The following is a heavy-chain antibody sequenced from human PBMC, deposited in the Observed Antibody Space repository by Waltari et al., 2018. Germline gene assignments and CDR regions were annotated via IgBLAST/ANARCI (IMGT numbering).Heavy chain of an antibody. CDR3: AREVVPAATIVVNWFDP. Sequence: AINWLRQAPGQGLELMGWINTNTGNPTYVQGFTGRFVFSLDTSVSTAYLQINSLKADDTAVYYCAREVVPAATIVVNWFDPWGQGTLVTVSS. D-gene: IGHD2-2*01. CDR2: INTNTGNP. CDR1: A. V-gene: IGHV7-4-1*02. J-gene: IGHJ5*02.